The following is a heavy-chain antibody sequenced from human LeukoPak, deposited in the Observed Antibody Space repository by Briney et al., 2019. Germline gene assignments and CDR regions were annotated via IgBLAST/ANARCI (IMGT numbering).Heavy chain of an antibody. CDR1: GYTFTTYD. D-gene: IGHD1-7*01. CDR3: ARGNLELRWLCYYMDV. Sequence: ASVTVSCAASGYTFTTYDINWVRQAAGQGLEGMGWMNPNRGNTDNAQKFQRTVTMTRDTSITTAYMELSSLRSEDTAVYYCARGNLELRWLCYYMDVWGKGTTVTVSS. J-gene: IGHJ6*03. CDR2: MNPNRGNT. V-gene: IGHV1-8*01.